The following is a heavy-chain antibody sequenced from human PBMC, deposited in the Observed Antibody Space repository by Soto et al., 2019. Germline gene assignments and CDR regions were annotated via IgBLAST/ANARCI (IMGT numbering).Heavy chain of an antibody. CDR1: VGSISSSSYY. CDR2: IYYSGST. V-gene: IGHV4-39*01. J-gene: IGHJ3*02. Sequence: QLQLQESGPGLVKPSETLSLTCTVSVGSISSSSYYWGWSRQPPGKGLEWIGSIYYSGSTYYNPSLKSRVPISVDTSKNQFSLKLSSVTAADTSVYYCASPRIAVAGDDAFDIWGQGTMVTVSS. CDR3: ASPRIAVAGDDAFDI. D-gene: IGHD6-19*01.